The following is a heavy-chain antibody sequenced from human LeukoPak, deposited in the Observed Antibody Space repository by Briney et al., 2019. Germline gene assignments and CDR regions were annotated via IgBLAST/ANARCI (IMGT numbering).Heavy chain of an antibody. V-gene: IGHV4-39*01. D-gene: IGHD1/OR15-1a*01. CDR2: IYYSGST. CDR3: ARHVRTTAVIDY. J-gene: IGHJ4*02. Sequence: SETLSLTCTVSDGSISSGSYYWGWIRQPPGKGLEWIGSIYYSGSTFYNSSLKSRVTISIDTSKNQFSLNLSSVTAADTAMYYCARHVRTTAVIDYWGQGTLVTVSS. CDR1: DGSISSGSYY.